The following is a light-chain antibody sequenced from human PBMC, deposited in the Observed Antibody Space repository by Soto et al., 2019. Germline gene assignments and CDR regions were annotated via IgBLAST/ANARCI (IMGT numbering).Light chain of an antibody. CDR1: QSVSSSY. CDR2: GAS. J-gene: IGKJ2*01. V-gene: IGKV3-20*01. CDR3: QQYGSSPYT. Sequence: EIVLTQSPGTLSLSPGERATLSCRASQSVSSSYLAWYQQKPGQAPRLIIYGASDRATGIPDRFSGSGSGTHFTLTISRLEPEDFAVYYCQQYGSSPYTFGQGTKLEIK.